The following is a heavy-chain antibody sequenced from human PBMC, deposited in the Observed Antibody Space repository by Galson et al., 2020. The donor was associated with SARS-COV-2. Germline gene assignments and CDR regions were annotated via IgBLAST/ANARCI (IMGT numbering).Heavy chain of an antibody. Sequence: GGSLRLSCAASGLTFSNTEMNWVRQAPGNGLEWLSYISMSGITIYYADSVKGRFTISRDNAENSLYLQMNSLRAEDTCIYYCATGDVWFESWGQGTLVTVSS. V-gene: IGHV3-48*03. CDR1: GLTFSNTE. CDR2: ISMSGITI. J-gene: IGHJ5*01. D-gene: IGHD7-27*01. CDR3: ATGDVWFES.